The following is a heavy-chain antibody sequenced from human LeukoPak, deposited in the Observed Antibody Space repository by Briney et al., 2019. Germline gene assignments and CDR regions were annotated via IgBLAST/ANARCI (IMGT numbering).Heavy chain of an antibody. CDR3: ARVTAVAGLDY. J-gene: IGHJ4*02. D-gene: IGHD6-19*01. CDR2: ISSSSSYI. CDR1: GFTFSSYS. V-gene: IGHV3-21*01. Sequence: PGGSLRLSCAASGFTFSSYSMNWVRQAPGKGLEWVSSISSSSSYIYYADSVKGRFTISRDNAKNSLSLQMNSLRAEDTTVYYCARVTAVAGLDYWGQGTLVTVSS.